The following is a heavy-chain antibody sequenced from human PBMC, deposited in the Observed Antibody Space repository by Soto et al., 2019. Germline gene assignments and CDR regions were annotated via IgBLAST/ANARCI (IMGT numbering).Heavy chain of an antibody. Sequence: ETLSLSCTVSGGSVSSVSYYWSWIRQPPGKGLEWIGYIYYSGSTNYNPSLESRVTISLDTSKNQFSLKLSSVTAADTAVYYCARAREDYYDNNVDYYFDYWGQGILVTVSS. J-gene: IGHJ4*02. V-gene: IGHV4-61*01. D-gene: IGHD3-22*01. CDR2: IYYSGST. CDR1: GGSVSSVSYY. CDR3: ARAREDYYDNNVDYYFDY.